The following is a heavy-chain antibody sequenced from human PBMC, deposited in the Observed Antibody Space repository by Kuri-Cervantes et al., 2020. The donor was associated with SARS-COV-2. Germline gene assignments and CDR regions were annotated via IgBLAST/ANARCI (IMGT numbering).Heavy chain of an antibody. J-gene: IGHJ3*02. CDR1: GFTFSSYW. Sequence: GESLKISCAASGFTFSSYWMSWVRQAPGKGLEWVAVISYDGSNKYYADSVKGRFTISRDNSKNTLYLQMNSLRAEDTAVYYCAKGKGIAAGSDAFDIWGQGTMVTVSS. CDR3: AKGKGIAAGSDAFDI. V-gene: IGHV3-30*18. D-gene: IGHD6-13*01. CDR2: ISYDGSNK.